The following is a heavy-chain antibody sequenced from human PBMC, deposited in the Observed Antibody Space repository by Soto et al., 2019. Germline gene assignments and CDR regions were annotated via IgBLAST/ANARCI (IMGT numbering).Heavy chain of an antibody. CDR1: GFTFSSYA. J-gene: IGHJ6*02. Sequence: GGSLRLSCAASGFTFSSYAMHWVRQAPGKGLEWVAVISYDGSNKYYADSVKGRFTISRDNSKNTLYLQMNSLRAEDTAVYYCARDLSWPGQYGMDVWGQGTTVTVSS. V-gene: IGHV3-30-3*01. CDR2: ISYDGSNK. D-gene: IGHD1-1*01. CDR3: ARDLSWPGQYGMDV.